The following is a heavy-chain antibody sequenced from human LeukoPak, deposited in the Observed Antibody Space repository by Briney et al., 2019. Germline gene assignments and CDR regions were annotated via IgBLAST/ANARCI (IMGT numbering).Heavy chain of an antibody. CDR2: IYYSGST. CDR3: ARVRRGDYDFWSGYYFDY. J-gene: IGHJ4*02. CDR1: RGSITSYS. V-gene: IGHV4-59*01. Sequence: PQTLSPTPTLSRGSITSYSWSWIRQPPRKGLEWIGYIYYSGSTNYNPSLKSRVPISVDTSKIQFSLKLSSVTAADTAVYYSARVRRGDYDFWSGYYFDYWGQGTLVTVSS. D-gene: IGHD3-3*01.